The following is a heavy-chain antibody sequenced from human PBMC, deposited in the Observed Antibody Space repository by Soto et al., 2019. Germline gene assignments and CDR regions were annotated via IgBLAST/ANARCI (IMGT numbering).Heavy chain of an antibody. V-gene: IGHV3-74*01. Sequence: GSLRLSCAASGFVFNMYWMHWVRQVPGEGPEWVTRINDDGTRTDYADSAKGRFTISRDNAKDILYLQMNALRVDDTAVYYCIRGPRPSSVGTGAFWGQGTLVTVSS. J-gene: IGHJ4*02. CDR1: GFVFNMYW. D-gene: IGHD3-10*01. CDR3: IRGPRPSSVGTGAF. CDR2: INDDGTRT.